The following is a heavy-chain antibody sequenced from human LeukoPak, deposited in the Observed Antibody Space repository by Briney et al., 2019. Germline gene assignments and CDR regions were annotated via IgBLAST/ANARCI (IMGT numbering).Heavy chain of an antibody. CDR2: ISYDGSNK. Sequence: GGSLRLSCAASGFTFSSYGMHWVRQAPGKGLEWVAVISYDGSNKYYADSVKGRFTISRDNSKNTLYLQMNSLRAEDTAVYYCAKGRNDPSGYYFDYWGPGTLVTVSS. CDR1: GFTFSSYG. V-gene: IGHV3-30*18. J-gene: IGHJ4*02. D-gene: IGHD1-1*01. CDR3: AKGRNDPSGYYFDY.